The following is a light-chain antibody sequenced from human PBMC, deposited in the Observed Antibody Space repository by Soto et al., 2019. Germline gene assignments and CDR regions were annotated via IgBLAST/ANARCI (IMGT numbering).Light chain of an antibody. Sequence: QSALTQPPSVSGSPGQSVTISCTGTSIDFVTYNRVSWYQQNPGKAPKLMIYEVSNRPSGVSNRFSGSKSGNTASLTISGLQAEDEADYYCSSYTSSSTLVFGGGTKLTVL. CDR3: SSYTSSSTLV. J-gene: IGLJ2*01. V-gene: IGLV2-14*01. CDR1: SIDFVTYNR. CDR2: EVS.